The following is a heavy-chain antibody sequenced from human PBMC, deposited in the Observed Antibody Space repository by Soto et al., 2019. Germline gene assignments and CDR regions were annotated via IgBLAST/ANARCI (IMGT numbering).Heavy chain of an antibody. CDR1: GGSVSSGSYY. V-gene: IGHV4-61*01. CDR3: ARSSIASNYGMDV. CDR2: IYYSGST. D-gene: IGHD6-6*01. Sequence: SETLSLTCTVSGGSVSSGSYYWSWIRQPPGKGLEWIGYIYYSGSTNYNPSVKSRVTIAVDTSKNQFSLKLSSVTAADTAVYYCARSSIASNYGMDVWGQGTTVTVSS. J-gene: IGHJ6*02.